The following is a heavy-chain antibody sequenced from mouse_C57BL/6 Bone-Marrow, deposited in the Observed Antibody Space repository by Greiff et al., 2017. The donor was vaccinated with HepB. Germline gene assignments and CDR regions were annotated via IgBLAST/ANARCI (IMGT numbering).Heavy chain of an antibody. CDR3: ARGLRYFDY. Sequence: EVQLQQSGPGMVKPSQSLSLTCTVTGYSITSGYDWHWIRHFPGNKLEWMGYISYSGSTNYNPSLKSRISITHDTSKNHFFLKLNSVTTEDTATYYCARGLRYFDYWGQGTTLTVSS. V-gene: IGHV3-1*01. CDR1: GYSITSGYD. CDR2: ISYSGST. D-gene: IGHD1-1*01. J-gene: IGHJ2*01.